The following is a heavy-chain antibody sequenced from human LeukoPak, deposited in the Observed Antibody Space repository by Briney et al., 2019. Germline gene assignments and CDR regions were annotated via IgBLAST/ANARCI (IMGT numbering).Heavy chain of an antibody. CDR3: ARVHGSGSGDDY. D-gene: IGHD3-10*01. CDR1: GGSFSGYY. CDR2: IYTSGST. V-gene: IGHV4-59*10. J-gene: IGHJ4*02. Sequence: PSETLSLTCAVYGGSFSGYYWSWIRQPAGKGLEWIGRIYTSGSTNYNPSLKSRVTMSVDTSKNQFSLKLSSVTAADTAVYYCARVHGSGSGDDYWGQGTLVTVSS.